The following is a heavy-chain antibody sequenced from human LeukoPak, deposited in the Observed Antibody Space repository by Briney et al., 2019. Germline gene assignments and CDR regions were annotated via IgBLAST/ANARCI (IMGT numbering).Heavy chain of an antibody. CDR2: INSSGST. V-gene: IGHV4-34*01. Sequence: PSESLSLTCAVYGGSFSGYYWSWIRKPPGKGLEWIGEINSSGSTNYNPSLKSRVTLSVDASKHQFSLQLSSVAAAGTAVYDCARGLRVNAGAFDIWGQGTMVTVSS. CDR3: ARGLRVNAGAFDI. CDR1: GGSFSGYY. D-gene: IGHD1-1*01. J-gene: IGHJ3*02.